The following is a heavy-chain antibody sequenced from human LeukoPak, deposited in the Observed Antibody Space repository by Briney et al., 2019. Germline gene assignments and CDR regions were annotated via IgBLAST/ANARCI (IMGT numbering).Heavy chain of an antibody. CDR3: ARDPESYYDYVWGSYRQSYYFDY. D-gene: IGHD3-16*02. CDR1: GFTFSSYG. CDR2: IWYDGSNK. J-gene: IGHJ4*02. Sequence: GGSLRLSCAASGFTFSSYGMHWVRQAPGKGLEWVAVIWYDGSNKYYANSVKGRFTISRDNSKNTLYLQMNSLRAEDTAVYYCARDPESYYDYVWGSYRQSYYFDYWGQGTLVTVSS. V-gene: IGHV3-33*01.